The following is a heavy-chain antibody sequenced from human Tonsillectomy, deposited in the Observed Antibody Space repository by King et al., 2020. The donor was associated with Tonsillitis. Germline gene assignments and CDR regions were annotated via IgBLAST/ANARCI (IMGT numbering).Heavy chain of an antibody. D-gene: IGHD6-19*01. CDR3: ARDNTGWSRDF. J-gene: IGHJ4*02. CDR1: GGSISSSSDY. CDR2: ICHDGQT. Sequence: QLQESGPGLVKPSETLTLTCTVSGGSISSSSDYWGWIRQPPGKGLEWIATICHDGQTLYNTSLKSRVTILLDTSKNQFSLKLNFVTAADTAVYYCARDNTGWSRDFWGQGTLVIVSS. V-gene: IGHV4-39*07.